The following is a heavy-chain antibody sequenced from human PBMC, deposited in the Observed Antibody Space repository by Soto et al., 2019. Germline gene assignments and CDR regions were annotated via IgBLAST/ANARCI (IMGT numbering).Heavy chain of an antibody. Sequence: GGSLRLSCAASGFTFSSYAMSWVRQAPGKGLEWVSAISGSGGSTYYADSVKGRFTISRDNSKNTLYLQMNSLRAEDTAVYYCAKDEKGYCSRARGYYPNWFDPWGQGTLVTVSS. CDR1: GFTFSSYA. J-gene: IGHJ5*02. D-gene: IGHD2-2*01. V-gene: IGHV3-23*01. CDR2: ISGSGGST. CDR3: AKDEKGYCSRARGYYPNWFDP.